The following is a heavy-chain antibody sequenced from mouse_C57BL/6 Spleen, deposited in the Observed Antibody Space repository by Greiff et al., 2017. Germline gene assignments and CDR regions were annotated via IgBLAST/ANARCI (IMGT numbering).Heavy chain of an antibody. CDR1: GYTFTSYW. Sequence: QVQLQQPGAELVMPGASVKLSCKASGYTFTSYWMPWVKQRPGQGLEWIGEIDPSDSYTNYNQKFKGKSTLTVDKSSSTAYMPLSSLTSEDSEVYYCARNGPSRDYFDYWGQGTTLTVSS. J-gene: IGHJ2*01. D-gene: IGHD1-1*02. V-gene: IGHV1-69*01. CDR3: ARNGPSRDYFDY. CDR2: IDPSDSYT.